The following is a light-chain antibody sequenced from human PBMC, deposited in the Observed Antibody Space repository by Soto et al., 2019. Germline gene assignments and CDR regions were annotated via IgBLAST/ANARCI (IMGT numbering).Light chain of an antibody. J-gene: IGLJ3*02. CDR1: TSDVGGYNY. Sequence: LTHPASVSGSPGQSITISCTGTTSDVGGYNYVSWYQQHPGKAPKLMIYEVSNRPSGVSNRFSGSKSDNTASLTISGLQAEDEADYYCSSYTSSSTLVFGGGTKVTVL. CDR3: SSYTSSSTLV. V-gene: IGLV2-14*01. CDR2: EVS.